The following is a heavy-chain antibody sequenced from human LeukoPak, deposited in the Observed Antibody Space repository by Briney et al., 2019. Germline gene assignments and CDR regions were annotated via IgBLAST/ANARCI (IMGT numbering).Heavy chain of an antibody. CDR1: GYTFTSHG. CDR2: ISAYNGNT. Sequence: ASVKVSCKASGYTFTSHGISWVRQAPGQGLEWMGWISAYNGNTNYAQKLQGRVTMTTDTSTSTAYMELRSLRSDDTAVYYCARGGYDILTGYHPFDYWGQGTLVTVSS. CDR3: ARGGYDILTGYHPFDY. J-gene: IGHJ4*02. D-gene: IGHD3-9*01. V-gene: IGHV1-18*04.